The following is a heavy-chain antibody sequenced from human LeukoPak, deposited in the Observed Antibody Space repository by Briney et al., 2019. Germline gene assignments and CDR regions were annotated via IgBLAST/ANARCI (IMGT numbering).Heavy chain of an antibody. CDR2: IYWNDDK. Sequence: SGPTLVNPTQTLTLTCTFSGFSLSTSGVGVGWIRQPPGKALEWLAIIYWNDDKRYSPSLKSRLTITKDTSKNQVVLTMTNMDPVDTATYYCAHRLSGATLGRYFDYWGQGILVTVSS. CDR1: GFSLSTSGVG. D-gene: IGHD7-27*01. CDR3: AHRLSGATLGRYFDY. V-gene: IGHV2-5*01. J-gene: IGHJ4*02.